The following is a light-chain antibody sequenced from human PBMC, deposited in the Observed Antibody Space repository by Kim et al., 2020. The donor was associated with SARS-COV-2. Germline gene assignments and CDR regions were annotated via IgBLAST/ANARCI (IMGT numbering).Light chain of an antibody. Sequence: PGKAARITCGGSHIGSKRVHWYQQKPDQAPVLVIYYDSDRPSGIPERFSGSNSGNTATLTISRVEAGDEADYYCQVWDSSSDHRVFGGGTKLTVL. CDR2: YDS. CDR3: QVWDSSSDHRV. J-gene: IGLJ3*02. CDR1: HIGSKR. V-gene: IGLV3-21*04.